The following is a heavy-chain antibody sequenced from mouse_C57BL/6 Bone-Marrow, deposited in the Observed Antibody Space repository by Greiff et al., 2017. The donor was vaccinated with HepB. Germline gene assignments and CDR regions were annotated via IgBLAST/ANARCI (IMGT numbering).Heavy chain of an antibody. V-gene: IGHV5-9-1*02. CDR1: GFTFSSYA. CDR3: TRGGGVYYDYLAWFAY. Sequence: EVKLMESGEGLVKPGGSLKLSCAASGFTFSSYAMSWVRQTPEKRLEWVAYISSGGDYIYYADTVKGRFPISRDNARNTLYLQMSSLKSEDTAMYYCTRGGGVYYDYLAWFAYWGQGTLVTVSA. D-gene: IGHD2-4*01. J-gene: IGHJ3*01. CDR2: ISSGGDYI.